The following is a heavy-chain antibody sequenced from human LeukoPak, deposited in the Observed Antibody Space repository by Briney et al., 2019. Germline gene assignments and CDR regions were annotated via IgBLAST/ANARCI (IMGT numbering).Heavy chain of an antibody. V-gene: IGHV3-23*01. CDR3: AKDFGFLEWLPDY. CDR1: GFTFSSYA. J-gene: IGHJ4*02. CDR2: ISGSGGGT. Sequence: GGSLRLSCAASGFTFSSYAMSWVRQAPGKGLEWVSAISGSGGGTYYADSVKGRFTISRDNSKNTLYLQMNSLRAEDTAVYYCAKDFGFLEWLPDYWGQGTLVTVSS. D-gene: IGHD3-3*01.